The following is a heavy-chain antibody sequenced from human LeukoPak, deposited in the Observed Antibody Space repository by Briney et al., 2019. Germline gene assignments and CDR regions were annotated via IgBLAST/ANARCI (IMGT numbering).Heavy chain of an antibody. CDR2: IFYSGST. J-gene: IGHJ4*02. V-gene: IGHV4-39*01. Sequence: SETLSLTCAVSGGSISSSSYYWDWIRQPPGKGLEWIGSIFYSGSTYYNPSLESRVTISVDTSKNQFSLKLSSVTAADTAVYYCARQFYYDSGGSHYWGQGTLVTVSS. D-gene: IGHD3-22*01. CDR1: GGSISSSSYY. CDR3: ARQFYYDSGGSHY.